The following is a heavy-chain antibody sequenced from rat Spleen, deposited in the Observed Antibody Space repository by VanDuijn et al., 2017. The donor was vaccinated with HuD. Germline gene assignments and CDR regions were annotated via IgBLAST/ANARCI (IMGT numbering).Heavy chain of an antibody. J-gene: IGHJ2*01. CDR3: ARLSYYSSYIYYYYVMDA. CDR2: ISTGGGNT. D-gene: IGHD1-2*01. V-gene: IGHV5S23*01. CDR1: GFTFSNYD. Sequence: EVQLVESGGGLVQPGRSLKLSCAASGFTFSNYDMAWVRQAPTKGLEWVASISTGGGNTYYRDSVKGRFTISRDNAKSTLYLQMDSLRSEDTATYYCARLSYYSSYIYYYYVMDAWGQGVMVTVSS.